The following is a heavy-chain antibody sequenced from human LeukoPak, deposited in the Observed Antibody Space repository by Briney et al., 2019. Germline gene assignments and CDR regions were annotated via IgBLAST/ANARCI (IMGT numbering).Heavy chain of an antibody. CDR3: ARQRTLKIVGATTWVDY. J-gene: IGHJ4*02. CDR1: GGSISSSSYY. Sequence: PSETLSLTCTVSGGSISSSSYYWGWIRQPPGKGLEWIGSIYYSGSTYYNPSLKSRVTISVDTSKNQFSLKLSSVTAADTAVYYCARQRTLKIVGATTWVDYWGQGTLVTVSS. V-gene: IGHV4-39*01. CDR2: IYYSGST. D-gene: IGHD1-26*01.